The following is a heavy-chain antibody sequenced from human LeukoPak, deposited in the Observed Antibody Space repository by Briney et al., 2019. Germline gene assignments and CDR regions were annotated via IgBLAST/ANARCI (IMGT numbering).Heavy chain of an antibody. J-gene: IGHJ6*02. D-gene: IGHD4/OR15-4a*01. CDR3: ARDQGLTAPPPYGLDV. V-gene: IGHV1-69*04. Sequence: GASVKVSCKTSGGTFSSSAITWVRQAPGQGLEWMGRIISVLNITNYAQKFQGRVTITADTSTSTVYMELSSLRSEETAVYYCARDQGLTAPPPYGLDVWGQGTTVIVSS. CDR1: GGTFSSSA. CDR2: IISVLNIT.